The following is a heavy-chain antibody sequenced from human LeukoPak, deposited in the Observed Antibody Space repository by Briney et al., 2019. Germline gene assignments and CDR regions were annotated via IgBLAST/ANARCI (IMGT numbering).Heavy chain of an antibody. V-gene: IGHV3-30*02. CDR2: ILSDGNYK. D-gene: IGHD3-10*02. CDR3: AELGITMIGGV. Sequence: PGGSLRLSCATSGFTFSTYGIHWVRQAPGKGLEWVAFILSDGNYKYYADSVKGRFTISRDNSKNTLSLQMNSLRAEDTAVYYCAELGITMIGGVWGKGTTVTISS. J-gene: IGHJ6*04. CDR1: GFTFSTYG.